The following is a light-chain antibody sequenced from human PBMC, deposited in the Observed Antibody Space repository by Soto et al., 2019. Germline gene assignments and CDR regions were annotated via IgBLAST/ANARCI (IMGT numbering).Light chain of an antibody. J-gene: IGKJ4*01. Sequence: DIPLTQSPSFLSASVGDRVTITCRASQGISSYLLISAASTLRTGVPSRFSGSGSGTEFTLTISSLQPEDFATYYCQHLNTYPLTFGGGTKVEI. CDR3: QHLNTYPLT. CDR1: QGISSY. CDR2: AAS. V-gene: IGKV1-9*01.